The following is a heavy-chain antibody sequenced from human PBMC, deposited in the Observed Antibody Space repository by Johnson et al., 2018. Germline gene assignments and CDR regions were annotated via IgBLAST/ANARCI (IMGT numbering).Heavy chain of an antibody. Sequence: QVQLQESGAEVKKXGASXKVXCKASGYTFTSYYMHWVRQAPGQGLEWMGIINPSGGSTSYAQKFQGRVTMTRDTSTSTVYMELSSLRSEDTAVYYCARMYYYDSSGYSTPDAFDIWGQGTMVTVSS. V-gene: IGHV1-46*01. CDR1: GYTFTSYY. J-gene: IGHJ3*02. CDR3: ARMYYYDSSGYSTPDAFDI. CDR2: INPSGGST. D-gene: IGHD3-22*01.